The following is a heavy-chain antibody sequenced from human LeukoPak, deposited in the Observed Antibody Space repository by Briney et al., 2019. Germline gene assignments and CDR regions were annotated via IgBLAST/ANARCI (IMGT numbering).Heavy chain of an antibody. CDR2: ISYDGSNK. J-gene: IGHJ6*02. CDR1: GFTFSSYG. CDR3: AKKDGYCSSTSCLPNYYGMDV. Sequence: QPGGSLRLSCAASGFTFSSYGMHWVRQAPGKGLEWVAVISYDGSNKYYADSVKGRFTISRDNSKNTLYLQMNSLRAEDTAVYYCAKKDGYCSSTSCLPNYYGMDVWGQGTTVTVSS. V-gene: IGHV3-30*18. D-gene: IGHD2-2*01.